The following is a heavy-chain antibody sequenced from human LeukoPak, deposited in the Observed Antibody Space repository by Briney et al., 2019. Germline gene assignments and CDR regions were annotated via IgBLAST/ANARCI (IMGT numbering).Heavy chain of an antibody. V-gene: IGHV1-8*01. D-gene: IGHD2-2*01. CDR2: MNPNSGNT. Sequence: ASVKVSCKASGYTFTSYDINWVRQATGQGLEWMGWMNPNSGNTGYALKFQGRVTMTRNTSISTAYMELSSLRSEDTAVYYCARGDLPYCSSTSCYEDAFDIWGQGTMVTVSS. J-gene: IGHJ3*02. CDR1: GYTFTSYD. CDR3: ARGDLPYCSSTSCYEDAFDI.